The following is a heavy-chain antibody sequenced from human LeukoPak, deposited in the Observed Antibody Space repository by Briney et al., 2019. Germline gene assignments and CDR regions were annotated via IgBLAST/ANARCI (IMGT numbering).Heavy chain of an antibody. Sequence: SETLSLPCTVSGVSISRADYYWSWIRQPPGKGLEWLGYISYSGDSYYNPSLKSRLTISIDTSKNQFSLKLSSVTAADTAVYYCATGRVGATFDAWGQGTQVTVSS. D-gene: IGHD1-26*01. CDR2: ISYSGDS. V-gene: IGHV4-30-4*01. J-gene: IGHJ5*02. CDR1: GVSISRADYY. CDR3: ATGRVGATFDA.